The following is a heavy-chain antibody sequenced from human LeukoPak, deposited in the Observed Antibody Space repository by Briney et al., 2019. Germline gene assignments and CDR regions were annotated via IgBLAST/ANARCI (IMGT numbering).Heavy chain of an antibody. V-gene: IGHV1-46*01. CDR1: GYTFTSYY. D-gene: IGHD6-6*01. CDR2: INPSGGST. Sequence: ASVKVSCKASGYTFTSYYMHWVRQAPGQGLEWMGIINPSGGSTSYAQKLQGRVTMTTDTSTSTAYMELRSLRSDDTAVYYCARDYSSSSFVWLGRYYYYGMDVWGQGTTVTVSS. J-gene: IGHJ6*02. CDR3: ARDYSSSSFVWLGRYYYYGMDV.